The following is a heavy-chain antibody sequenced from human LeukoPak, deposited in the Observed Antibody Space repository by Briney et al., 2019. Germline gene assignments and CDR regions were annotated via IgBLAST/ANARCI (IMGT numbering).Heavy chain of an antibody. V-gene: IGHV3-30*15. J-gene: IGHJ6*03. CDR1: GFIFSNFA. Sequence: GRSLRLSCVGSGFIFSNFAMHWVRQAPGKGLEWVALISYDGKSKYYADSMKGRFIISRDNSKNTVFLQMSGLRVEDTAVYYCAREEQEPVRDYYYYMDVWGKGTTVTVSS. CDR3: AREEQEPVRDYYYYMDV. CDR2: ISYDGKSK. D-gene: IGHD1-14*01.